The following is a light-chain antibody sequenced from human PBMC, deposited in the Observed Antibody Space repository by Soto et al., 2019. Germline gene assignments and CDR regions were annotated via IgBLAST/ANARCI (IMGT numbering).Light chain of an antibody. CDR1: QSVSSIY. V-gene: IGKV3-20*01. J-gene: IGKJ4*01. Sequence: EIVLTQSPGTLSLSPGERATLSCRASQSVSSIYLAWYQQKPGQAPRLLIYGASSRPTRIPDRFSGSGSGTDFTLTISRLEPEDFAVYYCQQYGSSALTFGGGTKVEIK. CDR2: GAS. CDR3: QQYGSSALT.